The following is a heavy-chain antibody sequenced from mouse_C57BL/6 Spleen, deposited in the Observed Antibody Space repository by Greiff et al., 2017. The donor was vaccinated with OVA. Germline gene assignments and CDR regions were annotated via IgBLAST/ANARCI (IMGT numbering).Heavy chain of an antibody. CDR1: GFSLSTSGMG. J-gene: IGHJ1*03. Sequence: QVTLKESGPGILQSSQTLSLTCSFSGFSLSTSGMGVSWIRQPSGKGLEWLAHIYWDDDKRYNPSLKSRPTISKDTSRNQVFLKITSVDTADTATYYGARKKGLYWYFDVWGTGTTVTVSS. CDR2: IYWDDDK. V-gene: IGHV8-12*01. D-gene: IGHD3-3*01. CDR3: ARKKGLYWYFDV.